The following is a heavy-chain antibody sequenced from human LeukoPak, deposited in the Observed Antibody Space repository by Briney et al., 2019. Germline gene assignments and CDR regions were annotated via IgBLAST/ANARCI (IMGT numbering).Heavy chain of an antibody. Sequence: PGGSLRLSRAASGFTFQQYAIHWVRQVPGKGLEWVSGINWSSAKIGYADSVKGRFTISRDNAKNSVFLQMNSLRAEDTALYYCAKDKAPLYSGYDWDLDFWGRGTLVTVSS. D-gene: IGHD5-12*01. V-gene: IGHV3-9*01. CDR1: GFTFQQYA. CDR2: INWSSAKI. J-gene: IGHJ4*02. CDR3: AKDKAPLYSGYDWDLDF.